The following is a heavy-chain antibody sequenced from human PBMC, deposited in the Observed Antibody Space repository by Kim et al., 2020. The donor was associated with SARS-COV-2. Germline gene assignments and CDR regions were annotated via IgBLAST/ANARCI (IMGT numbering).Heavy chain of an antibody. J-gene: IGHJ4*02. CDR3: ARGPRIVGGGHFEY. CDR2: IYTSGNT. CDR1: GGSINSYY. V-gene: IGHV4-4*07. D-gene: IGHD1-26*01. Sequence: SETLSLTCTVSGGSINSYYWSWIRQPAGKGLEWIGRIYTSGNTNYNPSLKSRVTMSVDTSKNQFSLKLSSVTAADTAMYYCARGPRIVGGGHFEYWGQGTLVTVAS.